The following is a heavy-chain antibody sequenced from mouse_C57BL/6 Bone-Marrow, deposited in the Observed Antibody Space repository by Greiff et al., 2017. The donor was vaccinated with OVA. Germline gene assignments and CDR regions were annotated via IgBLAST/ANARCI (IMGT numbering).Heavy chain of an antibody. CDR3: ARYYDDYDIWYFDV. J-gene: IGHJ1*03. Sequence: QVQLQQPGAELVKPGASVKLSCKASGYTFTSYWMHWVKQRPGRGLEWIGRIDPNSGGTKYNEKFKSKATLTVDKPSSTAYMQLSSLTSEDSAVYYGARYYDDYDIWYFDVWGTGTTVTVSS. CDR2: IDPNSGGT. CDR1: GYTFTSYW. V-gene: IGHV1-72*01. D-gene: IGHD2-4*01.